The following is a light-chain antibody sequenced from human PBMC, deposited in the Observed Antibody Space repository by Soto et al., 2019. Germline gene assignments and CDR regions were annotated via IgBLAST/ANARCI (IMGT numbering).Light chain of an antibody. CDR3: SSYTSSSTVV. CDR2: DVS. CDR1: SGDIGGYNY. Sequence: QSVLTQPASVSGSPGQSITISCTGTSGDIGGYNYVSWYQQHPGKAPKLMIYDVSNRPSGVSNRFSGSKSGNTASLTISGLQAEDEADYYCSSYTSSSTVVFGGGTKVTVL. J-gene: IGLJ2*01. V-gene: IGLV2-14*01.